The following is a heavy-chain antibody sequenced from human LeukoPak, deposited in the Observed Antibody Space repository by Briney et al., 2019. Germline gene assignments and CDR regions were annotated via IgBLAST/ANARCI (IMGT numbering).Heavy chain of an antibody. J-gene: IGHJ5*02. CDR1: GYTFTSYD. Sequence: ASVKVSCKASGYTFTSYDINWVRQATGQGLEWMGGFDPEDGETIYAQKFQGRVTMTEDTSTDTAYMELSSLRSEDTAVYYCATVRAEDSSPPEGFDPWGQGTLVTVSS. V-gene: IGHV1-24*01. D-gene: IGHD6-6*01. CDR3: ATVRAEDSSPPEGFDP. CDR2: FDPEDGET.